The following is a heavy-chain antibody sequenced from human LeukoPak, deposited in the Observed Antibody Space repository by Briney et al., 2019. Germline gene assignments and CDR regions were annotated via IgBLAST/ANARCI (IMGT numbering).Heavy chain of an antibody. CDR2: IYPGDSDT. V-gene: IGHV5-51*01. J-gene: IGHJ4*02. CDR3: ARLGRAWGSDPRQSLWFGEFLKNPFDY. CDR1: GYSFTSYW. D-gene: IGHD3-10*01. Sequence: GESLKISCKGSGYSFTSYWIGWVRQTPGKGLEWMGIIYPGDSDTRYSPSFQGQVTISADKSISTAYLQWSSLKASDTAMYYCARLGRAWGSDPRQSLWFGEFLKNPFDYWGQGTLVTVSS.